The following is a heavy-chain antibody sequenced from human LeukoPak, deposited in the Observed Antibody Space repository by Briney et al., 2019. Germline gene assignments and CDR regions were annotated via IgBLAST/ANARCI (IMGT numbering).Heavy chain of an antibody. CDR1: GFTFSSYC. V-gene: IGHV3-7*01. CDR3: AGRPVDFWSGYYSGYYFDY. D-gene: IGHD3-3*01. CDR2: IKQGRSEK. Sequence: GGSLRLSCAASGFTFSSYCMSWVRQAPGKGLEWVAYIKQGRSEKYYADSVKGRFTISRDNAKNSLYLQMNSLRAEDTAVYYCAGRPVDFWSGYYSGYYFDYWGEGSLATVSS. J-gene: IGHJ4*02.